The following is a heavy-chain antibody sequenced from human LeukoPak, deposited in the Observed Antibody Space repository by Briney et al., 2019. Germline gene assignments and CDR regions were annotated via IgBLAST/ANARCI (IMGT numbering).Heavy chain of an antibody. CDR1: GYSISSGYY. CDR3: ARARPDYSSSWYYMDV. J-gene: IGHJ6*03. Sequence: SETLSLTCTVSGYSISSGYYWGWIRQPPGKGLEWIGSIYHSGSTYYNPSLKSRVTISVDTSKNQFSLKLSSVTAADTAVYYCARARPDYSSSWYYMDVWGKGTTVTVSS. V-gene: IGHV4-38-2*02. D-gene: IGHD6-6*01. CDR2: IYHSGST.